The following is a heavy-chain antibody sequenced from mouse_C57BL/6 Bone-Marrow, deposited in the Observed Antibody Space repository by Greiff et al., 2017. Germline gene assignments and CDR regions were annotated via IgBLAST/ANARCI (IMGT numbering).Heavy chain of an antibody. D-gene: IGHD2-2*01. CDR1: GYSFTGYY. CDR3: AGGGYDEEFLRWYFDV. V-gene: IGHV1-31*01. CDR2: IYPYNGVS. Sequence: EVQLQQSGPELVKPGASVKISCKASGYSFTGYYMHWVKQSHGNILDWIGYIYPYNGVSSSNQKFKGKATLTVDKSSSTAYVELRSLTSEDSAVYYCAGGGYDEEFLRWYFDVWGTGTAVTVSS. J-gene: IGHJ1*03.